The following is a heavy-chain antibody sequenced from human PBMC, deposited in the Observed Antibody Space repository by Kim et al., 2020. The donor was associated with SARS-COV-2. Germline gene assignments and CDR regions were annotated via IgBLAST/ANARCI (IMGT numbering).Heavy chain of an antibody. V-gene: IGHV4-34*01. J-gene: IGHJ4*02. D-gene: IGHD3-10*01. CDR3: ARGPITMVRGVIMMFDY. CDR1: GGSFSGYY. CDR2: INHSGST. Sequence: SETLSLTCAVYGGSFSGYYWSWIRQPPGKGLEWIGEINHSGSTNYNPSLKSRVTISVDTSKNQFSLKLSSVTAADTAVYYCARGPITMVRGVIMMFDYWGQGTLVTVSS.